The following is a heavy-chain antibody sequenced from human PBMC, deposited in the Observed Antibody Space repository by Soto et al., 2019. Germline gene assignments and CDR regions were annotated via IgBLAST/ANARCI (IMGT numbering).Heavy chain of an antibody. V-gene: IGHV3-21*01. CDR1: GFTFSSYS. J-gene: IGHJ3*02. D-gene: IGHD6-19*01. CDR3: ARDFTASGWYLNDAFDI. CDR2: ISSSSSYI. Sequence: GGSLRLSCAASGFTFSSYSMNWVRQAPGKGLEWVSSISSSSSYIYYADSVKGRFTISRDNAKNSLYLQMNSLRAEDTAVYYCARDFTASGWYLNDAFDIWGQGTMVTVSS.